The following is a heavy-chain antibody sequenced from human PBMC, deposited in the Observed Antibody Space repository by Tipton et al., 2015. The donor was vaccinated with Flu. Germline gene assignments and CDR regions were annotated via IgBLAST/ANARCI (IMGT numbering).Heavy chain of an antibody. CDR1: GFTFDEFA. D-gene: IGHD3-3*01. CDR3: ARDHPPSITVLGEITDYFGMAV. J-gene: IGHJ6*02. V-gene: IGHV3-9*01. CDR2: ITWNSGSE. Sequence: SLRLSCAASGFTFDEFAMHWVRQVPGKGLEWVSGITWNSGSEDYADSVKGRFTISRDNAKNSLYLQMNSLRVEDTALYFCARDHPPSITVLGEITDYFGMAVWGQGTLVTVSS.